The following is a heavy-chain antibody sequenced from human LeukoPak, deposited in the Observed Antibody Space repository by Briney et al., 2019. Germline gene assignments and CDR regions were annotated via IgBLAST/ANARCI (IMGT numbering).Heavy chain of an antibody. CDR1: GGSISSSSYD. CDR3: AKKSSGWYGWFDP. J-gene: IGHJ5*02. Sequence: PSETLSLTCTVSGGSISSSSYDWAWIRQPPGKGLEWIGSIYYSGSTYYNPSLKSRVTISVDTSKNQFSLKLSSVTAADTAVYYCAKKSSGWYGWFDPWGQGTLVTVSS. D-gene: IGHD6-19*01. CDR2: IYYSGST. V-gene: IGHV4-39*01.